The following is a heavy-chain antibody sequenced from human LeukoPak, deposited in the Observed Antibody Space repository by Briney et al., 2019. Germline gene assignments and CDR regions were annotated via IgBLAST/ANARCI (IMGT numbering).Heavy chain of an antibody. J-gene: IGHJ5*02. CDR1: GDSFSSYQ. V-gene: IGHV4-4*07. D-gene: IGHD3-22*01. Sequence: SETLSLTCIVSGDSFSSYQWSWVRQSAGKGLEWIGRISASGTTNSNPALKSRVTISVDTSKNQFSLKLSSVTAADTAVYYCARGPPDYYDSSGTPPRWFDPWGQGTLVTVSS. CDR2: ISASGTT. CDR3: ARGPPDYYDSSGTPPRWFDP.